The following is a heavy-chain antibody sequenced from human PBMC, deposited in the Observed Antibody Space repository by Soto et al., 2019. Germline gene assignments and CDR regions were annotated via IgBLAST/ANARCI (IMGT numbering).Heavy chain of an antibody. V-gene: IGHV3-30-3*01. J-gene: IGHJ4*02. CDR2: ISYDGNNK. CDR3: ARGGCSGGTGYVRRDFDY. D-gene: IGHD2-15*01. Sequence: QVQLVESGGGVVQPGRSLRLSCAASGFTFSTYAMHWVRQAPGKGLEWVAVISYDGNNKYYADSVKGRITISRDNYKNTLDVQMNSLRAEYTAVYYCARGGCSGGTGYVRRDFDYWGQVTLVTVSS. CDR1: GFTFSTYA.